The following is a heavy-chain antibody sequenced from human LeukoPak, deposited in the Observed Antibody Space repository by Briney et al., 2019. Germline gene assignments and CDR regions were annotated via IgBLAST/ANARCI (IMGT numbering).Heavy chain of an antibody. Sequence: SETLSLTCTVSGDSISNYYWSWIRQPPGKGLEWIGYIYYSGSTYYNPSLKSRVTISVDTSKNQFSLKLSSVTAADTAVYYCARPGPGLIVGASFDYWGQGTLVTVSS. CDR1: GDSISNYY. CDR3: ARPGPGLIVGASFDY. D-gene: IGHD1-26*01. J-gene: IGHJ4*02. V-gene: IGHV4-59*08. CDR2: IYYSGST.